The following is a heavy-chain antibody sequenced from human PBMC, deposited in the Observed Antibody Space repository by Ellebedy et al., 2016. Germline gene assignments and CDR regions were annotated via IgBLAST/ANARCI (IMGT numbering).Heavy chain of an antibody. Sequence: GGSLRLXXAASAFKFSSYGMHWVRQAPGKGLEWVSGITPDGESTFYAGSVRGRFTISRDNSKNTLYLQMSSLRVEDTALYHCAKDQFYNGWFPTSGMDVWGQGTTVTVSS. CDR2: ITPDGEST. J-gene: IGHJ6*02. CDR3: AKDQFYNGWFPTSGMDV. CDR1: AFKFSSYG. V-gene: IGHV3-23*01. D-gene: IGHD6-19*01.